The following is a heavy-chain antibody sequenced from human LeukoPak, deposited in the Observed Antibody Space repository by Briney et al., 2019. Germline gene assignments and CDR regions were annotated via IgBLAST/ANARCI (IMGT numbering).Heavy chain of an antibody. CDR1: GFTFYNYA. Sequence: AGGSLRLSCAASGFTFYNYAMGWVRQTPGKGLEWVSGITGNGRSTYYEDSVKGRFTISRDNAKNIVYLQMNSLRGEDTAAYYCAKSGTMGPTRFDWYFDLWGRGTQVIVSS. J-gene: IGHJ2*01. D-gene: IGHD1-26*01. V-gene: IGHV3-23*01. CDR2: ITGNGRST. CDR3: AKSGTMGPTRFDWYFDL.